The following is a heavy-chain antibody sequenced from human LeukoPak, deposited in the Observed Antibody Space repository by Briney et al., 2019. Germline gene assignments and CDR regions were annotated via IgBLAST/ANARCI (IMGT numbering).Heavy chain of an antibody. CDR3: ARGPYSSGSDY. V-gene: IGHV4-34*01. J-gene: IGHJ4*02. CDR1: GGSFNSYY. D-gene: IGHD6-19*01. Sequence: SETLSLTCTVSGGSFNSYYWSWIRQPPVKGLEWIGEINHSGSTNYNPSLKSRVTISVDTSKNQFSLKLSSVTAADTAVYYCARGPYSSGSDYWGQGTLVTVSS. CDR2: INHSGST.